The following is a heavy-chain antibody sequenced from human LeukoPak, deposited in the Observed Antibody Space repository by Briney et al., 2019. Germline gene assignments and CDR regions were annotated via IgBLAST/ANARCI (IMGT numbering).Heavy chain of an antibody. Sequence: SETLSLTCTVSGGSISSGGYYWSWIRQHPGKGLEWIGRIYTSGSTNYNPSLKSRVTMSVDTSKNQFSLKLSSVTAADTAVYYCASSSYCSSTSCYGNDAFDIWGQGTMVTVSS. D-gene: IGHD2-2*01. CDR3: ASSSYCSSTSCYGNDAFDI. CDR1: GGSISSGGYY. V-gene: IGHV4-61*02. J-gene: IGHJ3*02. CDR2: IYTSGST.